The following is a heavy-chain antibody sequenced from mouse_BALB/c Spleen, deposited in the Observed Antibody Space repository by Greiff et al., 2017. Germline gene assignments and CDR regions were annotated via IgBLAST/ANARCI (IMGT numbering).Heavy chain of an antibody. V-gene: IGHV5-6-5*01. CDR3: ARGGTLDY. D-gene: IGHD2-14*01. Sequence: EVMLVESGGGLVKPGGSLKLSCAASGFTFSSYAMSWVRQTPEKRLEWVASISSGGSTYYPDSVKGRFTISRDNARNILYLQMSSLRSEDTAMYYCARGGTLDYWGQGTTLTVSS. CDR2: ISSGGST. J-gene: IGHJ2*01. CDR1: GFTFSSYA.